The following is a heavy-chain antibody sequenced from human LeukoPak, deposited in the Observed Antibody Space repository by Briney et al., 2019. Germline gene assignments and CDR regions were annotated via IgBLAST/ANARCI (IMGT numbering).Heavy chain of an antibody. CDR1: GGSISGYY. J-gene: IGHJ4*02. D-gene: IGHD1-26*01. Sequence: PSETLSLTCTVSGGSISGYYWSWIRQPPGKGLEWIGYIYTGGSTNYNPSLKSRVTISVDTSKNQFSLRLSSVTAADTAMYFCARAYSRSYSHFDDWGQGTLVTVSS. CDR3: ARAYSRSYSHFDD. V-gene: IGHV4-4*09. CDR2: IYTGGST.